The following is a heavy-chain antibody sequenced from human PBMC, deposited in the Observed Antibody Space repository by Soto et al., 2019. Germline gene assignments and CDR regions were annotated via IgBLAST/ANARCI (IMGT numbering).Heavy chain of an antibody. CDR3: ARAGRYEILTGYDAFDI. V-gene: IGHV3-7*03. D-gene: IGHD3-9*01. CDR2: IKQDGSEK. J-gene: IGHJ3*02. CDR1: GFTFSSYW. Sequence: GGSLRLSCAASGFTFSSYWMSWVRQAPGKGLEWVANIKQDGSEKSYVDSVKGRFTISRDNAKNSLYLQRNSLRAEDTALYYCARAGRYEILTGYDAFDIWGQGTMVTVSS.